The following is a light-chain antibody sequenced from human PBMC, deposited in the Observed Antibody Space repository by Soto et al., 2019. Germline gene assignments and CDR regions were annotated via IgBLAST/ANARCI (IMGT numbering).Light chain of an antibody. J-gene: IGLJ3*02. CDR1: NSNVGAGYD. Sequence: QSVLTQPPSVSGAPGQGVSISCTGSNSNVGAGYDVHWYQQLPRTAPKLLIYGNINRPSGVPDRFSGSKSGTSASLAITGLQAEDEAYFYCSSKTTTNSLLFGGGTKLTVL. CDR2: GNI. V-gene: IGLV1-40*01. CDR3: SSKTTTNSLL.